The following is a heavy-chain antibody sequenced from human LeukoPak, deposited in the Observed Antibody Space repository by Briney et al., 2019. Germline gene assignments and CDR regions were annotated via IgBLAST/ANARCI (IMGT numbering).Heavy chain of an antibody. CDR1: GFTFSSYA. CDR3: ARHRLYDFWSGYYTGWFDP. CDR2: ISSSSSYI. V-gene: IGHV3-21*01. J-gene: IGHJ5*02. Sequence: GGSLRLSCAASGFTFSSYAMSWVRQAPGKGLEWVSSISSSSSYIYYADSVKGRFTISRDNAKNSLYLQMNSLRAEDTAVYYCARHRLYDFWSGYYTGWFDPWGQGTLVTVSS. D-gene: IGHD3-3*01.